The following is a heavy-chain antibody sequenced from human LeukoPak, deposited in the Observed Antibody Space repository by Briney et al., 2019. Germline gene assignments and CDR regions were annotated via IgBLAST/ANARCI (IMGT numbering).Heavy chain of an antibody. V-gene: IGHV3-23*01. CDR1: GFTFSSYA. CDR2: ISGSGGST. D-gene: IGHD1-26*01. CDR3: ARDLGYYRADY. Sequence: GGSLRLSCAASGFTFSSYAMRWVRQAPGKGLEWVSAISGSGGSTYYADSVKGRFTISRDNSKNSLYLQMNSLRAEDTAVYYCARDLGYYRADYWGQGTLVTVSS. J-gene: IGHJ4*02.